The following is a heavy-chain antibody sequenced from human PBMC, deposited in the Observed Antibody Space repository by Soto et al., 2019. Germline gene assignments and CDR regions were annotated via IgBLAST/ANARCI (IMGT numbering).Heavy chain of an antibody. D-gene: IGHD3-22*01. V-gene: IGHV3-48*02. CDR1: GFSFSSYS. J-gene: IGHJ3*02. CDR3: ARAAYYYDSSGYSDAFDI. Sequence: GGSLRLSCAASGFSFSSYSMNWVRQAPGKGLEWVSYISSSSSTIYYADSVKGRFTISRDNAKNSLYLQMNSLRDEDTAVYYCARAAYYYDSSGYSDAFDIWGQGTMVTVSS. CDR2: ISSSSSTI.